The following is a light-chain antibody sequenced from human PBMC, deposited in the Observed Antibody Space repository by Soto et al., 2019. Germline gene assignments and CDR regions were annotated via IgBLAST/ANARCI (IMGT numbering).Light chain of an antibody. CDR2: AAS. CDR3: QQSNSDPT. V-gene: IGKV1-39*01. J-gene: IGKJ4*01. CDR1: QSISTY. Sequence: DIQMTQSPSSLSASVGDRVTIACRAGQSISTYLNWYQQKPGKAPKLLIFAASSLKSGVPSRFSGSGSGTDFTLTINILQLEDLATYYCQQSNSDPTFGGGTKVEIK.